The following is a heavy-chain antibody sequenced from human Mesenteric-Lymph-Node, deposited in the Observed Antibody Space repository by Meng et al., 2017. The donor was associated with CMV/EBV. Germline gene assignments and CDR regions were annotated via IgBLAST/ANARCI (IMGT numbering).Heavy chain of an antibody. J-gene: IGHJ5*02. CDR3: TTRFLEWLNVGFRLGWFDP. CDR1: GFTFSNAW. Sequence: GESLKISCAASGFTFSNAWMSWVRQAPGKGLEWVGRIKSKTDGGTTDYAAPVKGRFTISRDDSKNTLYLQMNSLKTEDTAVYYCTTRFLEWLNVGFRLGWFDPWGQGTLVTVSS. V-gene: IGHV3-15*01. D-gene: IGHD3-3*01. CDR2: IKSKTDGGTT.